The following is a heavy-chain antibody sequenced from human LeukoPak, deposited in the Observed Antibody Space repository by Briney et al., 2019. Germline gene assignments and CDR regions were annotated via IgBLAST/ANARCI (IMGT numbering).Heavy chain of an antibody. D-gene: IGHD3-22*01. Sequence: GGSLRLPCAASGFTFSSYSMNWVRQAPGKGLEWVSYISSSSSTIYYADSVKGRFTISRDNAKNSLYLQMNSLRAEDTAVYYCARVRGDTMIVVAPFDYWGQGTLVTVSS. V-gene: IGHV3-48*01. CDR2: ISSSSSTI. CDR3: ARVRGDTMIVVAPFDY. J-gene: IGHJ4*02. CDR1: GFTFSSYS.